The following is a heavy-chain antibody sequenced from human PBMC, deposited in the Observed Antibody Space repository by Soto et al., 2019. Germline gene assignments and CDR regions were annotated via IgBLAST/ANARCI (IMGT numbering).Heavy chain of an antibody. CDR3: ARQGEYCSGDYCFTDF. D-gene: IGHD2-21*01. V-gene: IGHV5-51*01. CDR1: GYTFSTSW. J-gene: IGHJ4*02. CDR2: IYPGDSET. Sequence: PGESLKISCHGSGYTFSTSWIAWVRQMSGKGLEWMGFIYPGDSETRYNPSFQGQVTISADTSINTAYLQWSTLKASDTAMYFCARQGEYCSGDYCFTDFWGQGTLVTVSS.